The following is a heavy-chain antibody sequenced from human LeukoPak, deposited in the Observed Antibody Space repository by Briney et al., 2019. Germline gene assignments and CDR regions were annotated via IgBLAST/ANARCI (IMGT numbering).Heavy chain of an antibody. D-gene: IGHD6-13*01. CDR2: FYYSGST. J-gene: IGHJ4*02. V-gene: IGHV4-61*01. CDR1: GGSVTGGTYY. CDR3: TRVFGSWSSDY. Sequence: PSETLSLTCTVSGGSVTGGTYYWSWIRQPPGKGLEWIGYFYYSGSTNFNPSLKSRVTISVDTSKNQFSLKLSSVTAADTAVYYCTRVFGSWSSDYWGQGTLVTVSS.